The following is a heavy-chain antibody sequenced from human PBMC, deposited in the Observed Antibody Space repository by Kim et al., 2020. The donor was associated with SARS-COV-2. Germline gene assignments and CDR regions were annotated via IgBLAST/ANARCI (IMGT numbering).Heavy chain of an antibody. Sequence: ASVRVSCTASGYTFSRYAITWVRQAPGQGLEWMGWISGYNGKTNYAEKFQGRLIMTSDTATKTVHMDLRSLTPDDTAVYYCARAMWIGAGHRYGTDVWGQ. CDR2: ISGYNGKT. V-gene: IGHV1-18*01. CDR3: ARAMWIGAGHRYGTDV. D-gene: IGHD5-12*01. J-gene: IGHJ6*02. CDR1: GYTFSRYA.